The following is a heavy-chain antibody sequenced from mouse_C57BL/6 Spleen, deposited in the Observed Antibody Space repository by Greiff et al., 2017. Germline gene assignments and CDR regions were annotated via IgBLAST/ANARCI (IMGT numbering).Heavy chain of an antibody. CDR2: IYPSDSET. CDR3: ARITTVVVPYAMDY. V-gene: IGHV1-61*01. CDR1: GYTFTSYW. D-gene: IGHD1-1*01. Sequence: QVQLRQPGAELVRPGSSVKLSCKASGYTFTSYWMDWVKQRPGQGLEWIGNIYPSDSETHYNQKFKDKATLTVDKSSSTAYMQLSSLTSEDSAVYYCARITTVVVPYAMDYWGQGTSVTVSS. J-gene: IGHJ4*01.